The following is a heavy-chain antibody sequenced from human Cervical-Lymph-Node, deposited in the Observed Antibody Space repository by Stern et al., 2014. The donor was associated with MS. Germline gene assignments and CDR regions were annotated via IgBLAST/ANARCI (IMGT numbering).Heavy chain of an antibody. V-gene: IGHV4-39*01. CDR2: VYYSGAT. CDR3: AKHACTGAACPFDL. Sequence: QVQLQESGPGLVKPSETLSLTCAVSGDSISSYTHYWAWIRQPPGKGLEWIGSVYYSGATYYTPPLKTPATISGDTPKNHFSLGLNSVTAADTAVYYCAKHACTGAACPFDLWGQGTLVTVSS. CDR1: GDSISSYTHY. D-gene: IGHD2-8*02. J-gene: IGHJ4*02.